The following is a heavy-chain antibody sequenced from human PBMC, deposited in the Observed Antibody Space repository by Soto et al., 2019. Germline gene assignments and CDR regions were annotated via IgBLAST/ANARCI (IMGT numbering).Heavy chain of an antibody. CDR2: ISSSSSYI. Sequence: EVQLVESGGGLVKPGGSLRLSCAASGFTFSSYSMNWVRQAPGMGLEWVSSISSSSSYIYYADSVKGRFTISRDNAKNSLYLQMNSLRAEDTAVYYCARVRDKAHGMDVWGQGTTVTVSS. J-gene: IGHJ6*02. V-gene: IGHV3-21*01. CDR3: ARVRDKAHGMDV. CDR1: GFTFSSYS.